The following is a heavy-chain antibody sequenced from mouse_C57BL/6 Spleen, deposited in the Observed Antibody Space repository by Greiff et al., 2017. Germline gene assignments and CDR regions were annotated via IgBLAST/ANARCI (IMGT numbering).Heavy chain of an antibody. CDR2: IWSGGST. J-gene: IGHJ2*01. V-gene: IGHV2-2*01. D-gene: IGHD2-3*01. CDR1: GFSLTSYG. CDR3: ARNPIYDGYYYFDY. Sequence: VQGVESGPGLVQPSQSLSITCTVSGFSLTSYGVHWVRQSPGKGLEWLGVIWSGGSTDYNAAFISRLSISKDNSKSQVFFKMNSLQADDTAIYYCARNPIYDGYYYFDYWGQGTTLTVSS.